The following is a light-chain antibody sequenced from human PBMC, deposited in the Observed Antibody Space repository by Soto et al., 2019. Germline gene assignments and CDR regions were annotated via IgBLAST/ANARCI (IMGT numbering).Light chain of an antibody. V-gene: IGKV1-5*01. CDR2: DAS. Sequence: DIQMTQSPSTLSASVGDRVTITCRASQSISSWLAWYQQKPGKAPKLLMHDASSLEGGVPSKFSSSGSGTEFILTINNLQPDDFATYYCQQYSSYWTFGQGTKVEIK. CDR3: QQYSSYWT. J-gene: IGKJ1*01. CDR1: QSISSW.